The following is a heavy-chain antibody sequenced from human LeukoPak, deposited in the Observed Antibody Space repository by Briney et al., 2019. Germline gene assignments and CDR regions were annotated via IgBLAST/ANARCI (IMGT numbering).Heavy chain of an antibody. CDR1: GFTFNNYG. CDR2: ISYDGSDK. Sequence: PGGSLRLSCAASGFTFNNYGMHWVRQAPGKGLEWVAVISYDGSDKNYADYVKGRFTISRDNSENTLYLQMNSLRVEDTAVYYCARDLVECGGGSCPTQGAYGMDVWGQGTTVTISS. D-gene: IGHD2-15*01. J-gene: IGHJ6*02. CDR3: ARDLVECGGGSCPTQGAYGMDV. V-gene: IGHV3-30*04.